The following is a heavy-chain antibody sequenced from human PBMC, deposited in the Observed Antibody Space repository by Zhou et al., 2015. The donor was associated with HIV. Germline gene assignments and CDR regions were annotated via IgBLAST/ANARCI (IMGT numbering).Heavy chain of an antibody. Sequence: QVQLVQSGAEVKKPGSSVKVSCKASGGTFSSYAISWVRQAPGQGLEWMGGIIPIFGTANYAQKFQGRVTITADESTSTAYMELSSLRSEDTAVYYCARDQSDSGITMVRGLYNWFDPWGQGTLVTVSS. CDR3: ARDQSDSGITMVRGLYNWFDP. D-gene: IGHD3-10*01. CDR1: GGTFSSYA. V-gene: IGHV1-69*01. CDR2: IIPIFGTA. J-gene: IGHJ5*02.